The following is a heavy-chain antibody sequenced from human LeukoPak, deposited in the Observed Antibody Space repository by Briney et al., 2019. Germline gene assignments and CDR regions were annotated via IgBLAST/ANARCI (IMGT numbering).Heavy chain of an antibody. D-gene: IGHD2-2*01. J-gene: IGHJ5*02. CDR1: GYTFTSYA. Sequence: ASVKVSCKASGYTFTSYAMHWVRQAPGQRLEWMGWINAGNGNTKYSQKFQGRVTITRDTSASTDYMELSSLRSEDTAVYYCARDLGYCSSTSCYEGYWFDPWGQGTLVTVSS. CDR2: INAGNGNT. CDR3: ARDLGYCSSTSCYEGYWFDP. V-gene: IGHV1-3*01.